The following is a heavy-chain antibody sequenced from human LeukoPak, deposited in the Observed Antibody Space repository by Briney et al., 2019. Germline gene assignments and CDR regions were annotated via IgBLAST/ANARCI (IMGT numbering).Heavy chain of an antibody. CDR2: IHTSGST. Sequence: SETLSLTCTVSGGSISSSSYYWSWIRQPAGKGLEWIGHIHTSGSTNYNPSLKSRVTMSVDTSKNQFSLKLSSVTAADTAVHYCARAEVGSNYFDYWGQGTLVTVSS. J-gene: IGHJ4*02. V-gene: IGHV4-61*09. CDR1: GGSISSSSYY. CDR3: ARAEVGSNYFDY. D-gene: IGHD1-26*01.